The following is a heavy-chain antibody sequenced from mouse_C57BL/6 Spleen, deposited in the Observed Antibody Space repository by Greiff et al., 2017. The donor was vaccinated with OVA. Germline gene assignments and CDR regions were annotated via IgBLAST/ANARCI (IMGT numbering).Heavy chain of an antibody. V-gene: IGHV1-76*01. D-gene: IGHD2-5*01. CDR2: IYPGSGNT. J-gene: IGHJ2*01. CDR3: ARGGYYSNLYFDY. CDR1: GYTFTDYY. Sequence: VHLVESGAELVRPGASVKLSCKASGYTFTDYYINWVKQRPGQGLEWIARIYPGSGNTYYNEKFKGKATLTAEKSSSTAYMQLSSLTSEDSAVYFCARGGYYSNLYFDYWGQGTTLTVSS.